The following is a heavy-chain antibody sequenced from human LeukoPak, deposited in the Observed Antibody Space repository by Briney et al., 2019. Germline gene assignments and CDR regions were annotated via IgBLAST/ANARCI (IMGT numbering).Heavy chain of an antibody. D-gene: IGHD3-22*01. CDR3: ARDRSGYNPEYFQH. V-gene: IGHV1-69*04. Sequence: SVKVSCKASGGTFSSYTISWVRQAPGQGLEWMGGIIPILGIANYAQKFQGRVTITADKSTSTAYMELSSLRSEDTAVYYCARDRSGYNPEYFQHWGQGTLVTVSS. CDR1: GGTFSSYT. CDR2: IIPILGIA. J-gene: IGHJ1*01.